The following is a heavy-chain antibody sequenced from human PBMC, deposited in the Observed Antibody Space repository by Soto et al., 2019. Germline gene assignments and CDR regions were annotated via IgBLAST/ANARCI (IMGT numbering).Heavy chain of an antibody. Sequence: QVQLVQSGAEVKKPGASVKVSCKASGYTFTSYAMHWVRQAPGQRLEWMGWINAGNGNTNYSQKFQGRVTITRDTSVSTAYMALSSLRSEDTAVYYCARVSGWYYFDYWGQGTLVTVSS. CDR2: INAGNGNT. CDR3: ARVSGWYYFDY. J-gene: IGHJ4*02. V-gene: IGHV1-3*01. CDR1: GYTFTSYA. D-gene: IGHD6-19*01.